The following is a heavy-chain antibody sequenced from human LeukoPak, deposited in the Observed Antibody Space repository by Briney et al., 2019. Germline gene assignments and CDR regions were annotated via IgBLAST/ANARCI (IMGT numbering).Heavy chain of an antibody. CDR3: ARGGSSGWNDAFDI. CDR2: IFTSGST. D-gene: IGHD6-19*01. Sequence: SETLSLTCTVSGGSISSGSYYWSWLRQPAGKGLEWIGRIFTSGSTNYNPSLKSRVTISVDTSKNQFSLKLSSVTAADTAVYYCARGGSSGWNDAFDIWGQGTMVIVSS. CDR1: GGSISSGSYY. V-gene: IGHV4-61*02. J-gene: IGHJ3*02.